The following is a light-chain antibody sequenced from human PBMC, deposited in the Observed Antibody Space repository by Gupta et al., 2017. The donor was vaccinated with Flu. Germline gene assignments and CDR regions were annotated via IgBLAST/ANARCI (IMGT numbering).Light chain of an antibody. J-gene: IGLJ2*01. CDR3: AAWDENLNGVI. CDR2: SNH. CDR1: SANIGKNT. V-gene: IGLV1-44*01. Sequence: RVNISCSGDSANIGKNTVNWYQQFSGTAPKLLIYSNHQRPSGVPDRFSGSKSGTSASLAISGLQSEDEADYYCAAWDENLNGVIFGGGTKLTVL.